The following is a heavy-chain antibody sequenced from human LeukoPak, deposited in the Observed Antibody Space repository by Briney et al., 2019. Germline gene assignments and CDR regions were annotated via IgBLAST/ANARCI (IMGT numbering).Heavy chain of an antibody. V-gene: IGHV4-34*01. CDR2: INHSGST. J-gene: IGHJ4*02. D-gene: IGHD6-13*01. CDR1: GGSFSGYY. Sequence: ASETLSLTCAVYGGSFSGYYWSWIRQPPGKGLEWIGEINHSGSTNYNPSLKSRVTISVDTSKNQFSLKLSSVTAADTAVYYCARESSSWSRLFDYWGQGTLVTVSS. CDR3: ARESSSWSRLFDY.